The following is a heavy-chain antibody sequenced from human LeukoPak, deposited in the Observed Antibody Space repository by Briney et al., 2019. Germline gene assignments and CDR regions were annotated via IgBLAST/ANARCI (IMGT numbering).Heavy chain of an antibody. Sequence: SETLSLTCTVSGGSISNYYWGWIRQPPGEGLEWIGYIYYRGSTNYNPSLKSRVTISVDTSKNHFSLKLSSVTAADTAVYYCARTNIAAAVAADYWGQGIVVTVSS. D-gene: IGHD6-13*01. V-gene: IGHV4-59*01. CDR2: IYYRGST. CDR3: ARTNIAAAVAADY. J-gene: IGHJ4*02. CDR1: GGSISNYY.